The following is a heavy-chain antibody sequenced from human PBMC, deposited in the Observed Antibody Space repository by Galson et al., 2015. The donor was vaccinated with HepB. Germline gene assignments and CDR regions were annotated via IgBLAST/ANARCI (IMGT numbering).Heavy chain of an antibody. CDR2: IWYDGSNK. V-gene: IGHV3-33*01. J-gene: IGHJ3*02. CDR1: GFTFSSYG. CDR3: VVGGLNTYYDFWSGYPAGAFDI. D-gene: IGHD3-3*01. Sequence: SLRLSCAASGFTFSSYGMHWVRQAPGKGLEWVAVIWYDGSNKYYADSVKGRFTISRDNSKNTLYLQMNSLRAEDTAVYYCVVGGLNTYYDFWSGYPAGAFDIWGQGTMVTVSS.